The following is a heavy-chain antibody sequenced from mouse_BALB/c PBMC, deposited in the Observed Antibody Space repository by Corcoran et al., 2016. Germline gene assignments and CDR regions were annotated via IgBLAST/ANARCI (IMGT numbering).Heavy chain of an antibody. Sequence: EVQLQQSGPELVKPGASVKISCKASGYSFTGYYMHWVKQSHVKSLEWIGRINPYNGATSYNQNFKDKASLPVDKSSSTAYMELHSLTSDDSAVYYVARWSGRVPYDFVDWGKGTTLTVSS. CDR3: ARWSGRVPYDFVD. V-gene: IGHV1-26*01. CDR1: GYSFTGYY. CDR2: INPYNGAT. D-gene: IGHD1-1*01. J-gene: IGHJ2*01.